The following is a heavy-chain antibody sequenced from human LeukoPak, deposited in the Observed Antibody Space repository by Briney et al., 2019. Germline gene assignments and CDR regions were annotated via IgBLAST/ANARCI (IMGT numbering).Heavy chain of an antibody. J-gene: IGHJ4*02. CDR3: ATPTIVGRTPVDY. V-gene: IGHV3-48*03. D-gene: IGHD1-26*01. Sequence: GGSLRLSCAASGFTFSSYEMNWVRQAPGKGLEWVSYISSSGSTIYYADSVKGRFTISRDNAKNSLYLQMNSLRAEDTAVYYCATPTIVGRTPVDYWGQGTLVTVSS. CDR2: ISSSGSTI. CDR1: GFTFSSYE.